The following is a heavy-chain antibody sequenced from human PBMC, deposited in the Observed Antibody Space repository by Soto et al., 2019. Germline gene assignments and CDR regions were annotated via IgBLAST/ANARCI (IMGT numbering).Heavy chain of an antibody. CDR1: GFSLSNARMG. V-gene: IGHV2-26*01. CDR2: IFSNDEK. Sequence: QVTLKESGPVLVKPTETLTLTCTVSGFSLSNARMGVSWIRQPPGKALEWLAHIFSNDEKSYSTSLKSRLTISKETSKSQVVLTMTNMDPVDTATYYCARTFTGYSIPYYFDYWGQGTLVTVSS. CDR3: ARTFTGYSIPYYFDY. D-gene: IGHD6-13*01. J-gene: IGHJ4*02.